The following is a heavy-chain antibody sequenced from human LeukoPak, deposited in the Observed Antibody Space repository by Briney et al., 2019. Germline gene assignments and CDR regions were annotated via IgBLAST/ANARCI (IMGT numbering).Heavy chain of an antibody. Sequence: GRSLRLSCAASGFTFGSYAMHWVRQAPGKGLEWVAIISYDGSDKYYADSVKGRFTISRDNSKNTLYLQMNSLRAEDTAVYYCAREHRGYGDYWGQGTLVTVSS. D-gene: IGHD5-12*01. J-gene: IGHJ4*02. CDR1: GFTFGSYA. CDR2: ISYDGSDK. V-gene: IGHV3-30*04. CDR3: AREHRGYGDY.